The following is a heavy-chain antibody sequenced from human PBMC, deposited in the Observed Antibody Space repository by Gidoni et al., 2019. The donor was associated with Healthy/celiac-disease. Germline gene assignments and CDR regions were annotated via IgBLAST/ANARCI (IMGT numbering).Heavy chain of an antibody. CDR1: GFTFSSYS. Sequence: EVQLVESGGGLVKPGGSLRLSCAASGFTFSSYSMNWVRQAPGKGLEWVSSISSSSSYIYYADSVKGRFTISRDNAKNSLYLQMNSLRAEDTAVYYCAREAKYSYGYVPYYYYCGMDVWGQGTTVTVSS. V-gene: IGHV3-21*01. D-gene: IGHD5-18*01. J-gene: IGHJ6*02. CDR3: AREAKYSYGYVPYYYYCGMDV. CDR2: ISSSSSYI.